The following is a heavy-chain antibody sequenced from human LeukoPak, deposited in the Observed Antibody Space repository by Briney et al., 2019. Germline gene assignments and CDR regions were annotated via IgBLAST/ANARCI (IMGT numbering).Heavy chain of an antibody. CDR3: SRDPLVNWYFDL. Sequence: SETLSLTCTVYGGSISTYYWSWIRQPPGKGLEWIGYIYYSGSASYNTSLRSRVTMSVDTSKNQFSLKLSSVTAADTAVYYCSRDPLVNWYFDLWGRGTLVTVSS. CDR1: GGSISTYY. D-gene: IGHD2-8*02. J-gene: IGHJ2*01. V-gene: IGHV4-59*01. CDR2: IYYSGSA.